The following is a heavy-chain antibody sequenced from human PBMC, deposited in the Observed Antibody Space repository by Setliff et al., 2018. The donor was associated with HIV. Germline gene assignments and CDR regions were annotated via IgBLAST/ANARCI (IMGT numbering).Heavy chain of an antibody. V-gene: IGHV4-59*01. CDR2: IYYSGSS. CDR1: GGSISTYY. D-gene: IGHD6-19*01. Sequence: SETLSLTCTVSGGSISTYYWSWIRQPPGKGLEWIGYIYYSGSSNHNPSLKSRLTISVDTSKNQFSLKLSSVTAADTAVYYCAGGYPGIAVAGLTYYYYYYMDVWGKGTTVTVSS. J-gene: IGHJ6*03. CDR3: AGGYPGIAVAGLTYYYYYYMDV.